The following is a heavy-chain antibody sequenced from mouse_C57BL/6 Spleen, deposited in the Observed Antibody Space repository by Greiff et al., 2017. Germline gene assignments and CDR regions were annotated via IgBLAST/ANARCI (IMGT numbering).Heavy chain of an antibody. CDR1: GYTFTDYS. V-gene: IGHV1-39*01. CDR3: ASPGLECGRGYGWVDV. D-gene: IGHD1-1*01. J-gene: IGHJ1*01. CDR2: INPDDGTT. Sequence: EVQLVESGAGLVKPGASVKLSCKASGYTFTDYSMNWVKQSPGKSLEWIGAINPDDGTTSYNQKFKGKATLTVDKSSSTAYLQLNSLTSEDSAVEYWASPGLECGRGYGWVDVWGPGNTVTGSS.